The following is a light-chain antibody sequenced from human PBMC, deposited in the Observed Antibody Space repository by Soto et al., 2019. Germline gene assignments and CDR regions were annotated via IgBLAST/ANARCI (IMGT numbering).Light chain of an antibody. V-gene: IGLV2-8*01. Sequence: QSALTQPPSASGSPGQSVTISCTGATSDIGGYNYVSWYQQHPGKAPKVIIYEVNKRPSGVPDRFSGSKSANTASLTVSGLQAEDEADYYCSSYAGSSSVVVGGGTKLTVL. CDR1: TSDIGGYNY. J-gene: IGLJ2*01. CDR3: SSYAGSSSVV. CDR2: EVN.